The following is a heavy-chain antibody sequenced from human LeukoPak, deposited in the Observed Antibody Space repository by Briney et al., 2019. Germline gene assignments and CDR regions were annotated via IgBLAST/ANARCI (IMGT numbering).Heavy chain of an antibody. J-gene: IGHJ4*02. CDR2: IDSDGYST. V-gene: IGHV3-74*01. CDR1: GFTFSSYA. Sequence: GGSLRLSCAASGFTFSSYAMSWVRHAPGKGLVWVSRIDSDGYSTAYADSVKGRFTISRDNSKNTLYLQMNSLRAEDTAVYYCARGPLSGYQDYWGQGTLVTVSS. CDR3: ARGPLSGYQDY. D-gene: IGHD3-22*01.